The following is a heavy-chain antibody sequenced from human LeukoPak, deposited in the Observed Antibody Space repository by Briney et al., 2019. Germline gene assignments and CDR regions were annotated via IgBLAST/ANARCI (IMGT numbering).Heavy chain of an antibody. V-gene: IGHV3-30-3*01. CDR2: ISYDGSNK. CDR3: AREAAAFDY. Sequence: SGGSLRLSCAASGFTFSSYAMHWVRQAPGKGLEWVAVISYDGSNKYYADSVKGRFTISRDNSKNTLYLQMNSLRAEDTAVYYCAREAAAFDYWGQGTLVTVSS. CDR1: GFTFSSYA. J-gene: IGHJ4*02. D-gene: IGHD6-13*01.